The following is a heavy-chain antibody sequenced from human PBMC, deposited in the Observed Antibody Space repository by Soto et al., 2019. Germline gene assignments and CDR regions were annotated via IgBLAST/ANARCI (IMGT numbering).Heavy chain of an antibody. CDR2: IYYSGST. CDR1: GGSISSYY. Sequence: SGTLSLTFTVSGGSISSYYWSWIRQPPGKGLEWIGYIYYSGSTNYNPSLKSRVTISVDTSKNQFSLKLSSVTAADTAVYYCARSDDYIWGSYRYNPFDYWGQGTLVTVSS. CDR3: ARSDDYIWGSYRYNPFDY. J-gene: IGHJ4*02. D-gene: IGHD3-16*02. V-gene: IGHV4-59*08.